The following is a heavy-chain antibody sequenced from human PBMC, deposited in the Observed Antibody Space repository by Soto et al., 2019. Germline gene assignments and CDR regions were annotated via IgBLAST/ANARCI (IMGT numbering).Heavy chain of an antibody. CDR1: GFTFSSYA. D-gene: IGHD3-3*01. CDR3: AREGPDFWSGYYGTFDY. J-gene: IGHJ4*02. Sequence: WGSLTLSCAASGFTFSSYAMHWVRQAPGKGLEWVAVISYDGSNKYYADSVKGRFTISRDNSKNTLYLQMNSLRAEDTAVYYCAREGPDFWSGYYGTFDYWGQGT. V-gene: IGHV3-30-3*01. CDR2: ISYDGSNK.